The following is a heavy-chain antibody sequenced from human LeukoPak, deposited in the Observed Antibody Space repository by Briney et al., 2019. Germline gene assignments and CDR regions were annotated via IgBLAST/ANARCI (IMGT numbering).Heavy chain of an antibody. D-gene: IGHD6-19*01. J-gene: IGHJ5*02. Sequence: SVKVSCKASGGTFSSYAISWVRQAPGQGLEWMGRIIPILGIANYAQKFQGRVTITADKSTSTAYMELSSLRSEDTAVYYCARGIAVAGTGWFDPWGQGTLVTVSS. CDR2: IIPILGIA. CDR1: GGTFSSYA. CDR3: ARGIAVAGTGWFDP. V-gene: IGHV1-69*04.